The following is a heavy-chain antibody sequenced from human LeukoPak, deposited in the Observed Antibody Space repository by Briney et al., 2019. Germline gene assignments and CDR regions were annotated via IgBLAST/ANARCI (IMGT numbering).Heavy chain of an antibody. CDR2: ISSSSSTI. V-gene: IGHV3-48*04. J-gene: IGHJ4*02. CDR1: GFTFSSYS. D-gene: IGHD3-9*01. CDR3: ARGGSTGRRAFDY. Sequence: GGSLRLSCAASGFTFSSYSMNWVRQAPGKGLEWVSYISSSSSTIYYADSVKGRFTISRDNAKNSLYLQMYSLRAETTAVYYCARGGSTGRRAFDYWGQGTLVTVSS.